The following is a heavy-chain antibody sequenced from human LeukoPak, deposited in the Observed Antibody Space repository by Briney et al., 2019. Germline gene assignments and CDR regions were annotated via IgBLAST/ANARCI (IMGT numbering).Heavy chain of an antibody. D-gene: IGHD3-22*01. J-gene: IGHJ5*02. Sequence: SETLSLTCTVSGGSISSYYWSWIRQPPGKGLEWIGYIYYSGSTNYNPSLKSRVTISVDTSKNQFSLKLSSVTAADTAVYYCARLGSLYDSSGRNWFDPWGQGTLVTVSS. CDR1: GGSISSYY. CDR3: ARLGSLYDSSGRNWFDP. V-gene: IGHV4-59*08. CDR2: IYYSGST.